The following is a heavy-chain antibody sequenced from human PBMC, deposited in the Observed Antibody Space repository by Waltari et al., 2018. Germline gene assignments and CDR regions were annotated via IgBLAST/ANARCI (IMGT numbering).Heavy chain of an antibody. CDR1: GGSISSYY. D-gene: IGHD3-10*01. CDR2: IYYSGST. J-gene: IGHJ4*02. Sequence: QVQLQESGPGLVKPSETLSLTCTVSGGSISSYYWSWIRQPPGKGLEWIGYIYYSGSTNYNPSLKSRVTISVDTSKNQLSLKLSSVTAADTAVYYCARDYYGSGRFDYWGQGTLVTVSS. V-gene: IGHV4-59*01. CDR3: ARDYYGSGRFDY.